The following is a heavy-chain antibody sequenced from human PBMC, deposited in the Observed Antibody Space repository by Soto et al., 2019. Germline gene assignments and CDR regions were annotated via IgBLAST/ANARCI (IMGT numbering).Heavy chain of an antibody. Sequence: SVKVSCKVSGFTFSSSAVQWVRQARGQRLEWIGKIVVGSGNTNYAQKFQERVTITRDMSTSTAYMELSSLRSEDTAFYYCAAFDPGPMGFDPWGQGTLVTVSS. V-gene: IGHV1-58*01. CDR2: IVVGSGNT. CDR1: GFTFSSSA. J-gene: IGHJ5*02. CDR3: AAFDPGPMGFDP. D-gene: IGHD3-9*01.